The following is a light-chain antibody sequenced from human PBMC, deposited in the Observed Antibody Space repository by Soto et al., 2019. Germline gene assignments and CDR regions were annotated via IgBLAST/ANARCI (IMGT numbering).Light chain of an antibody. Sequence: EIVMTQSPATPSVSPGERATLSCRASQSVSSNLAWYQQKPGQAPSLLIYGASNRPTGIPDRTSGSGPGTHFTLTISRLEPEDFPVYYCQQYGSSGTFGQGTKV. J-gene: IGKJ1*01. CDR2: GAS. V-gene: IGKV3-20*01. CDR1: QSVSSN. CDR3: QQYGSSGT.